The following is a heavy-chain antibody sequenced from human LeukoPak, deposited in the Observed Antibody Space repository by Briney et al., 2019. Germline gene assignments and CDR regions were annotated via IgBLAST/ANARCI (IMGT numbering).Heavy chain of an antibody. CDR1: GFTFSTYA. CDR3: AKDGSSSGYPYYMDV. D-gene: IGHD5-12*01. V-gene: IGHV3-23*01. CDR2: ISGSGGSI. J-gene: IGHJ6*03. Sequence: GGSLRLSCEVSGFTFSTYAMSWVRQAPGKGLEWVSVISGSGGSIYYADSVKGRFTISRDNSKNTPYLQMNSLRAEDTAVYYCAKDGSSSGYPYYMDVWGKGTTVTVSS.